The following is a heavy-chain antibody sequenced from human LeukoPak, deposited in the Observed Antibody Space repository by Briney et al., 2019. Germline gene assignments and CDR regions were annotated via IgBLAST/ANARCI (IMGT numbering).Heavy chain of an antibody. D-gene: IGHD2-2*02. CDR2: ISAYNGNT. Sequence: GASVKVSCKASGYTFTSYGISWVRQAPGQGLEWMGWISAYNGNTNYAQKLQGRVTMTTDTSTSTAYMELSSLRSEDTAVYYCARIPAAIHNGGTINKYYFDYWGQGTLVTVSS. V-gene: IGHV1-18*01. J-gene: IGHJ4*02. CDR3: ARIPAAIHNGGTINKYYFDY. CDR1: GYTFTSYG.